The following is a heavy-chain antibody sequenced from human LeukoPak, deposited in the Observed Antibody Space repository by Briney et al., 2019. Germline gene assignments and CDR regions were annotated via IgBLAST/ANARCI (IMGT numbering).Heavy chain of an antibody. CDR3: ARRANWGFFDY. CDR1: GGSISTYY. CDR2: IYNSGST. D-gene: IGHD7-27*01. J-gene: IGHJ4*02. Sequence: SETLSLTCTVSGGSISTYYWSWIRQPPGKRLEWIGYIYNSGSTNYNPSLKSRVTISVDTSKNQFSLKLSSVTAADTAVYHCARRANWGFFDYWGQGILVTVSS. V-gene: IGHV4-59*01.